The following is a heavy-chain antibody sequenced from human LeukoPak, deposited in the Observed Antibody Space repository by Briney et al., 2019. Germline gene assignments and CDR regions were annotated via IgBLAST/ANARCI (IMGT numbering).Heavy chain of an antibody. CDR2: ISSRSFTI. CDR3: ARSVIAVAGYDAFDI. Sequence: GGSLRLSCVGSGFTFSSYSMNWVRQAPGKGLDWVSYISSRSFTIYYADSVKGRFTISRDNAKNSLYLEMNSLRDEDTAVYYCARSVIAVAGYDAFDIWGQGTVVTVSS. D-gene: IGHD6-19*01. V-gene: IGHV3-48*02. CDR1: GFTFSSYS. J-gene: IGHJ3*02.